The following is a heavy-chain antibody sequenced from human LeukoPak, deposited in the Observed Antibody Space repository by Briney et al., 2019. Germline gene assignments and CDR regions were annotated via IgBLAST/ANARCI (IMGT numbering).Heavy chain of an antibody. J-gene: IGHJ6*03. CDR2: INHSGST. D-gene: IGHD6-13*01. CDR1: GGSFSGYY. CDR3: ARDQQDYYYYYMDV. V-gene: IGHV4-34*01. Sequence: SETLSLTCAVHGGSFSGYYWSWIRQPPGKGLEWIGEINHSGSTNYNPSLKSRVTMSVDTSKNQFSLKLSSVTAADTAVYYCARDQQDYYYYYMDVWGKGTTVTVSS.